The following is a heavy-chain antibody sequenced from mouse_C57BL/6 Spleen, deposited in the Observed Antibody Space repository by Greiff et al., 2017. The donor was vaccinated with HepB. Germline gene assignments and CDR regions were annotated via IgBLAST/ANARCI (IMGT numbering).Heavy chain of an antibody. V-gene: IGHV2-5*01. CDR1: GFSLTSYG. CDR3: AKGLYSNYKDWYFDV. J-gene: IGHJ1*03. CDR2: IWRGGST. Sequence: VKVEESGPGLVQPSQSLSITCTVSGFSLTSYGVHWVRQSPGKGLEWLGVIWRGGSTDYNAAFMSRLSITKDNSKSQVFFKMNSLQADDTAIYYCAKGLYSNYKDWYFDVWGTGTTVTVSS. D-gene: IGHD2-5*01.